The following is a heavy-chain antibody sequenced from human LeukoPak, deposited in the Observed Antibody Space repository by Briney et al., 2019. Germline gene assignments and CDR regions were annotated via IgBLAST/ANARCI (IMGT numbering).Heavy chain of an antibody. CDR1: GGSISSTNW. Sequence: SETLSLTCGVSGGSISSTNWWTWVRQPPGEGLEWIGEVHLSGRTNYNPSLESRVTMSVDMSENHISLKLTSVTAADTAVYYCAREGGPYRPLDYSGQGTLVTVCS. J-gene: IGHJ4*02. CDR3: AREGGPYRPLDY. CDR2: VHLSGRT. V-gene: IGHV4-4*02.